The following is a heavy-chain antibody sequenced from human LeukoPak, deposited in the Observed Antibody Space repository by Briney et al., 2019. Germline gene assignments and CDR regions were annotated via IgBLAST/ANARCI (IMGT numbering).Heavy chain of an antibody. J-gene: IGHJ4*02. V-gene: IGHV2-70*04. CDR3: PRLYSYAPHFDY. D-gene: IGHD5-18*01. CDR1: GFSLSTSGMR. Sequence: SGPALVKPTQTLTLTCTFSGFSLSTSGMRVSWIRQPPGKALEWLARIDWDDDKFYSTSLKTRLTISKDTSKNQVVLTMTNMDPVDTATYYCPRLYSYAPHFDYWGQGTLVTVSS. CDR2: IDWDDDK.